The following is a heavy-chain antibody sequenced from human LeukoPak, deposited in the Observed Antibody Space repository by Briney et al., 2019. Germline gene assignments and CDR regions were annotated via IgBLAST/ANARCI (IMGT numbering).Heavy chain of an antibody. Sequence: SETLSLTCTVSGGSITGYFWNWIRQSPGKGLEWIGYSYYSGSTNYSPSLRSRVTISVDTSKNQFSLSLRSVTAADTAVYYCARADTQLVDYWGQGTRAIVSS. J-gene: IGHJ4*02. CDR1: GGSITGYF. V-gene: IGHV4-59*01. CDR3: ARADTQLVDY. CDR2: SYYSGST. D-gene: IGHD1-1*01.